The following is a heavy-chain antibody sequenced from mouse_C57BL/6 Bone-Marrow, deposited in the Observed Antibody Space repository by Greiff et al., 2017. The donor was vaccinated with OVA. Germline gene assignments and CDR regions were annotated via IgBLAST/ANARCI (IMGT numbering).Heavy chain of an antibody. CDR1: GYAFTNYL. CDR3: ARLNDGYSHYAMDY. CDR2: INPGSGGT. J-gene: IGHJ4*01. D-gene: IGHD2-3*01. V-gene: IGHV1-54*01. Sequence: VQLQQSGAELVRPGTSVKVSCKASGYAFTNYLIAWVKQRPGKGLEWIGVINPGSGGTNYNEKFKGKATLTADKSSSTAYMQLSSLTSEDSAVYFCARLNDGYSHYAMDYWGQGTSVTVSS.